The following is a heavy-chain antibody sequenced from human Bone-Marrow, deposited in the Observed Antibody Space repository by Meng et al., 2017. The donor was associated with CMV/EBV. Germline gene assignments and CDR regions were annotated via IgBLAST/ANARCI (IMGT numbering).Heavy chain of an antibody. D-gene: IGHD2-15*01. CDR2: ISSSSSYI. J-gene: IGHJ6*02. V-gene: IGHV3-21*01. CDR3: ARDRMTGAYYYYGMDV. CDR1: GFTFSSYW. Sequence: GESLKISCAASGFTFSSYWMSWVRQAPGKGLEWVSSISSSSSYIYYADSVKGRFTTSRDNAKNSLYLQMNSLRAEDTAVYYCARDRMTGAYYYYGMDVWGQGTTVTVSS.